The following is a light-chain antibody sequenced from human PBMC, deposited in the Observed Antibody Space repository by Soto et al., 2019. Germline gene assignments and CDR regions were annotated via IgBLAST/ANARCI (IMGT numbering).Light chain of an antibody. CDR3: QQYNSSPIT. Sequence: VQVTQSRATRSAPVGERVSSTCRASKSMRRWLAWYQQKPGKAPKLLIYQASTLESGVPSNFRGSGSGTALTITIRSLQPEDSETPYCQQYNSSPITFGQGTRLEIK. CDR1: KSMRRW. J-gene: IGKJ5*01. CDR2: QAS. V-gene: IGKV1-5*03.